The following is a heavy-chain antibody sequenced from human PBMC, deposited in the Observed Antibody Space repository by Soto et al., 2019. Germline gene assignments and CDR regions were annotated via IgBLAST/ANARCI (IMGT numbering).Heavy chain of an antibody. CDR1: GFTVSSNY. J-gene: IGHJ4*02. CDR2: IYSGGST. V-gene: IGHV3-66*01. CDR3: AGVPYY. Sequence: EVQLVESGGGLVQPGGSLRLSCVVSGFTVSSNYMSWVRQAPGKGLEWVSVIYSGGSTYYADSVKGRFTISRDNSKTSLYLQMNRLRAEDTAVYYCAGVPYYWGQGTLVTVSS.